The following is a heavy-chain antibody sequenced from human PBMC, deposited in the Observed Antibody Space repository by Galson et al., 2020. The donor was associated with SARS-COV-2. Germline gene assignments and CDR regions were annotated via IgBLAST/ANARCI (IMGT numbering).Heavy chain of an antibody. V-gene: IGHV4-34*01. CDR3: TRGHQGVVPSPVLGLGHFYSYYYMDV. CDR1: AGSFRGYP. D-gene: IGHD2-2*01. Sequence: SDTLSLTCAVSAGSFRGYPWTWLRQSPAKGLAWIAQINFGADTNHTPSPRRLVTRPVDTSKNQFSLKLRSVSAADTALYYCTRGHQGVVPSPVLGLGHFYSYYYMDVWGKGTSVTVSS. CDR2: INFGADT. J-gene: IGHJ6*03.